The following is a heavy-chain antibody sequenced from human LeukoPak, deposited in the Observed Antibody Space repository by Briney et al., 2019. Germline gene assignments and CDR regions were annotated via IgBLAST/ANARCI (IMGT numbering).Heavy chain of an antibody. CDR3: AREVIVVVPAAMHHYYYGMDV. CDR2: ISGSGGST. CDR1: GFIFSDHY. D-gene: IGHD2-2*01. J-gene: IGHJ6*02. Sequence: GGSLRLSCAASGFIFSDHYMDWVRQAPGKGLEWASAISGSGGSTYYADSVKGRFTISRDNSKNTLYLQMNSLRAEDTAVYYCAREVIVVVPAAMHHYYYGMDVWGQGTTVTVSS. V-gene: IGHV3-23*01.